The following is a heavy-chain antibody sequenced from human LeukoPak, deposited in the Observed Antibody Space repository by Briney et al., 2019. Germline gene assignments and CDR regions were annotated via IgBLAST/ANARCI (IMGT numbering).Heavy chain of an antibody. J-gene: IGHJ5*02. V-gene: IGHV3-23*01. D-gene: IGHD6-13*01. CDR3: AKVLQQLKPGGWFDP. Sequence: PGGSLRLSCAASGFTFSSYAMSWVRQAPGKGLEWVSAISGSGGSTYYADSVKGRFTISGDNSKNTLYLQMNSLRAEDTAVYYCAKVLQQLKPGGWFDPWGQGTLVTVSS. CDR1: GFTFSSYA. CDR2: ISGSGGST.